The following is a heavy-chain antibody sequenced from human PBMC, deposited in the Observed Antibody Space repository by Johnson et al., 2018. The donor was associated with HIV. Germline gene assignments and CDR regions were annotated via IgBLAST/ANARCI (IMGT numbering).Heavy chain of an antibody. D-gene: IGHD6-6*01. Sequence: VQVVESGGGVVQPGRSLRLSCAASGFTFSSYGMHWVRQAPGKGLEWVAVIWYDGSNKHYADSVKGRFTLSRDNSKNTLYLQMNSLRAEDTAVYYCARDRGSSSGASYIFDIWGQGTMVTVSS. CDR3: ARDRGSSSGASYIFDI. V-gene: IGHV3-30*19. J-gene: IGHJ3*02. CDR2: IWYDGSNK. CDR1: GFTFSSYG.